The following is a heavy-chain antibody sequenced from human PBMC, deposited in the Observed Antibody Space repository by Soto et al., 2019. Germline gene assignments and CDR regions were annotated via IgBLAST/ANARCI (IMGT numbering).Heavy chain of an antibody. CDR3: AREYYYDSSGPHILE. CDR1: GGSISSYY. Sequence: PSETLSLTCTVSGGSISSYYWSWIRQPPGKGLEWIGYIYYSGSTNYNPSLKSRVTISVDTSKNQFSLKLSSVTAADTAVYYCAREYYYDSSGPHILEWGQGTLVNVS. D-gene: IGHD3-22*01. V-gene: IGHV4-59*01. CDR2: IYYSGST. J-gene: IGHJ4*02.